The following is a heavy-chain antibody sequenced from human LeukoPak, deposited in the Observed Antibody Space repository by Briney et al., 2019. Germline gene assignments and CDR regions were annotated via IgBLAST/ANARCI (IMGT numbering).Heavy chain of an antibody. CDR3: ARGPQLLWFGEFHAEYFQH. CDR1: GFTFSSYA. Sequence: GGSLRLSCAASGFTFSSYAMHWVRQAPGKGLEWVAVISYDGSNKYYADSVKGRFTISRDNSKNTLYLQMNSLRAEDTAVYYCARGPQLLWFGEFHAEYFQHWSQGTLVTVSS. CDR2: ISYDGSNK. D-gene: IGHD3-10*01. J-gene: IGHJ1*01. V-gene: IGHV3-30*04.